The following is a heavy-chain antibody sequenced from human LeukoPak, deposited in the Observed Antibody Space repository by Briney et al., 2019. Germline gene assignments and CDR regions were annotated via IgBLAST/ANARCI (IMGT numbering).Heavy chain of an antibody. J-gene: IGHJ4*02. D-gene: IGHD4-11*01. CDR1: GGSISGGGYY. Sequence: SETLSLTCTVSGGSISGGGYYWRWVRQRPGKGLEWIGYTYYSGSTNYNPSLKSRVITSVDTSKNQFSLKLSSVTAADTAVYYCARAVTTGNFDYWGQGTLVTVSS. CDR3: ARAVTTGNFDY. CDR2: TYYSGST. V-gene: IGHV4-31*03.